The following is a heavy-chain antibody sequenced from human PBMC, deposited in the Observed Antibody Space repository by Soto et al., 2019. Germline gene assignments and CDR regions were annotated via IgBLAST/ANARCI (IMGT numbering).Heavy chain of an antibody. D-gene: IGHD3-10*01. CDR1: GYTFTSYA. CDR2: ISAYNGNT. V-gene: IGHV1-18*01. Sequence: ASVKVSCKASGYTFTSYAMHWVRQAPGQRLEWMGWISAYNGNTNYAQKLQGRVTMTTDTSTSTAYMELRSLRSDDTAVYYCARAMVREQFMDVWGKGTTVTVSS. CDR3: ARAMVREQFMDV. J-gene: IGHJ6*03.